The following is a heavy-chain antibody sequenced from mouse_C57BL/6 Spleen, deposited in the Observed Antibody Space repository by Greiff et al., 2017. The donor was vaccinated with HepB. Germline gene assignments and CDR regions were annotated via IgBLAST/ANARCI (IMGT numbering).Heavy chain of an antibody. D-gene: IGHD2-3*01. CDR3: ATLYDGYPPWFAY. Sequence: EVKLQQSGPELVKPGASVKIPCKASGYTFPDYNMDWVKQSHGKSLEWIGDINPNNGGTIYNQKFKGKATLTVDKSSSTAYMELRSLTSEDTAVYYCATLYDGYPPWFAYWGQGTLVTVSA. CDR2: INPNNGGT. J-gene: IGHJ3*01. CDR1: GYTFPDYN. V-gene: IGHV1-18*01.